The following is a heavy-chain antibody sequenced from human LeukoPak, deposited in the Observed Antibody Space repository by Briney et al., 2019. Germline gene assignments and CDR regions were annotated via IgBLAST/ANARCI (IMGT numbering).Heavy chain of an antibody. Sequence: GGSLRLSCAASGFTFSGSAMHWVRQASRKGLEWVGRIRSKANSYATAYAASVKGRFTISRDDSKNTAYLQMNSLKTEDTAVYYCTRPPYSDSSGYYSSWGQGTLVTVSS. CDR1: GFTFSGSA. CDR3: TRPPYSDSSGYYSS. J-gene: IGHJ5*02. D-gene: IGHD3-22*01. V-gene: IGHV3-73*01. CDR2: IRSKANSYAT.